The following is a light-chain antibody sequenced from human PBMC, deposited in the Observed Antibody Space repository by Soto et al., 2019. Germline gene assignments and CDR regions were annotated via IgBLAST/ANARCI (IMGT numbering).Light chain of an antibody. Sequence: EIVMTQSPATLSLSPGQRATLSCRASQSVSSKLAWYQQRPGQAPRLLIYSASTRATGIPARFSGSGSGTEFTLTISSLQPEDFAVYYCHQYNHWLTWTFGQGTKVDI. CDR1: QSVSSK. CDR2: SAS. J-gene: IGKJ1*01. V-gene: IGKV3-15*01. CDR3: HQYNHWLTWT.